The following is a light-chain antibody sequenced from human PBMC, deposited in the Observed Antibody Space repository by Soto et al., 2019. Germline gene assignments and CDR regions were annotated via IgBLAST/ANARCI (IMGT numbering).Light chain of an antibody. Sequence: QSALTQPASVSGSPGRSVTISCTGTSTDVGDFNYVSWYQHLPGRAPKLIIYDVTNRPSGISYRFSASKSGRTASLTISGLQAEHEADYYCSSYSSSTTHVVFGGGPKVTVL. J-gene: IGLJ2*01. V-gene: IGLV2-14*03. CDR3: SSYSSSTTHVV. CDR1: STDVGDFNY. CDR2: DVT.